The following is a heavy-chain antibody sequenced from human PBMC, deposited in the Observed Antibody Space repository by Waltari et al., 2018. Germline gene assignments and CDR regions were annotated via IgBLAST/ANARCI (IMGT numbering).Heavy chain of an antibody. Sequence: EVQLLQSGTELKKPGRTVKISCQVSGYRFTDYYIHRVQQAPGKGPQWMGLVDPEDGETIYAERSQGRVTITADTSTETAFMELSSLTSDDTAVYYCVTALGDRSSASRPFDVWGLGTLITVSS. D-gene: IGHD3-10*01. CDR2: VDPEDGET. V-gene: IGHV1-69-2*01. CDR3: VTALGDRSSASRPFDV. CDR1: GYRFTDYY. J-gene: IGHJ3*01.